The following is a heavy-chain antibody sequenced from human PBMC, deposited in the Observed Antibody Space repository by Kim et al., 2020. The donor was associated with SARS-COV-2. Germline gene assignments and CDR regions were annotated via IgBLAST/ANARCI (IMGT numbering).Heavy chain of an antibody. V-gene: IGHV3-23*01. CDR1: GFTFSSSD. CDR3: AKRISDGWGNHYLDY. D-gene: IGHD3-10*01. Sequence: GGSLRLSCAASGFTFSSSDMNWVRQAPGRGLEWVSAISDGGSDKYYADSVKGRFTVSRDNSRYMLYLQIDRLRVDDTAVYYCAKRISDGWGNHYLDYWSQRSLVTVSS. CDR2: ISDGGSDK. J-gene: IGHJ4*02.